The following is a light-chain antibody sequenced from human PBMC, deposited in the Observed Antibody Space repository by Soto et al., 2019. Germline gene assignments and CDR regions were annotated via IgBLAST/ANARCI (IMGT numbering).Light chain of an antibody. CDR1: QNIMSY. CDR3: QQADSFPIT. V-gene: IGKV1-39*01. J-gene: IGKJ5*01. CDR2: AAF. Sequence: DIQMTQSPSSLSASVGDRISITCRASQNIMSYLNWYQQKPGNAPKLLIYAAFILQSGVPSRFSGYGSGTDFTLSISSLQPEDFATYYCQQADSFPITFGQGTRLEIK.